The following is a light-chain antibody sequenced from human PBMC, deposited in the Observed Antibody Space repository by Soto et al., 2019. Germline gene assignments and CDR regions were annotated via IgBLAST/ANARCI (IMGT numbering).Light chain of an antibody. CDR1: ESVSSNY. Sequence: EIVLTQSPGTLSLSPGEGATLSCRASESVSSNYLAWYQQKPGQPPRLLIYGASSRATGIPDRFSGSGSGTDFTLIISRLEPEDFAVFYCQQYGSSPLTFGPGTKVDIK. V-gene: IGKV3-20*01. J-gene: IGKJ3*01. CDR3: QQYGSSPLT. CDR2: GAS.